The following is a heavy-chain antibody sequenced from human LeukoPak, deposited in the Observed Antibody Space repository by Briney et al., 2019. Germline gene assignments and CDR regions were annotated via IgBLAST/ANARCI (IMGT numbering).Heavy chain of an antibody. CDR1: GGTFSSYA. CDR2: IIPIFGTA. D-gene: IGHD3-22*01. CDR3: ARDPRTPSFYYDNNGGTYYFDY. V-gene: IGHV1-69*05. Sequence: SVKVSCKASGGTFSSYAISWVRQAPGQGLEWMGGIIPIFGTANYAQKFQGRVTITTDESTSTAYMELSSLRSEDTAVYYCARDPRTPSFYYDNNGGTYYFDYWGQGTLVTVSS. J-gene: IGHJ4*02.